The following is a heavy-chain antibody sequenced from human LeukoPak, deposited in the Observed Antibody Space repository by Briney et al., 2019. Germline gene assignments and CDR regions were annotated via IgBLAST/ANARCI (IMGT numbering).Heavy chain of an antibody. V-gene: IGHV3-11*01. CDR3: ARSSPSGGNTYCGGDCYRNY. J-gene: IGHJ4*02. Sequence: PGGSLRLSCAASGFTFSDYYMSWIRQAPGKGLEWVSYISSSGSTIYYADSVKGRFTISRDSAKNSLYLQMNSLRAEDTAVYYCARSSPSGGNTYCGGDCYRNYWGQGTLVTVSS. CDR1: GFTFSDYY. CDR2: ISSSGSTI. D-gene: IGHD2-21*02.